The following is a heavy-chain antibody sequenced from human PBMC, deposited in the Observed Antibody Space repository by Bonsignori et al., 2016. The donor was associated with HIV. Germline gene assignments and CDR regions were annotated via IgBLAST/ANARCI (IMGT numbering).Heavy chain of an antibody. J-gene: IGHJ2*01. CDR2: INPSGGST. CDR3: ARDRSIAARNGYWYFDL. Sequence: ASVKVSCRASGYTFTSYYMHWVRQAPGQGLEWMGIINPSGGSTSYAQKFQGRVTMTRDTSTSTVYMELSSLRSEDTAVYYCARDRSIAARNGYWYFDLWGRGTLVTVSS. CDR1: GYTFTSYY. D-gene: IGHD6-6*01. V-gene: IGHV1-46*01.